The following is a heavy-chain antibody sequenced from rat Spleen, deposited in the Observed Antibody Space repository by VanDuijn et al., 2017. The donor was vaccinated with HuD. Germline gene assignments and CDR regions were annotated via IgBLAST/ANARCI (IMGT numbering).Heavy chain of an antibody. V-gene: IGHV5-19*01. CDR2: ISPSGGST. Sequence: EVQLVESGGGLVQPGRSLKLSCAASGFTFSDYGVAWVRQAPTKGLEWVASISPSGGSTYYRDSVKGRFTISRDNAKSTLYLQMDSLRSEDTATYYCATDAGSSENYWGQGVMVTVSS. J-gene: IGHJ2*01. D-gene: IGHD5-1*01. CDR3: ATDAGSSENY. CDR1: GFTFSDYG.